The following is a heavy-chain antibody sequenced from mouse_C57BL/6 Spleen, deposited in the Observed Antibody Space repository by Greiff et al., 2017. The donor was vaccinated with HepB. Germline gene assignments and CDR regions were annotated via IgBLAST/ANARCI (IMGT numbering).Heavy chain of an antibody. Sequence: QVHVKQPGAELVRPGTSVKLSCKASGYTFTSYWMHWVKQRPGQGLEWIGVIDPSDSYTNYNQKFKGKATLTVDTSSSTAYMQLSSLTAEDSAVYYCARGDLTGTEDIDYWGQGTTLTVSS. CDR2: IDPSDSYT. CDR3: ARGDLTGTEDIDY. CDR1: GYTFTSYW. V-gene: IGHV1-59*01. J-gene: IGHJ2*01. D-gene: IGHD4-1*01.